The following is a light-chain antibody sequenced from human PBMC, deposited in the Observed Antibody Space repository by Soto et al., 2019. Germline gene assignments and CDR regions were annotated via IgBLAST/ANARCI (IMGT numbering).Light chain of an antibody. CDR3: STYTSSGTLVV. CDR2: EVS. V-gene: IGLV2-14*01. CDR1: SSDVGAHNY. Sequence: QSVLTQPASVSGSPGQSITISCTGTSSDVGAHNYVSWYQQHPGKALKLMIYEVSNRPSGVSNRFSGSKSGNTASLTISGLQAEDEADYYCSTYTSSGTLVVFGNGTKLTVL. J-gene: IGLJ1*01.